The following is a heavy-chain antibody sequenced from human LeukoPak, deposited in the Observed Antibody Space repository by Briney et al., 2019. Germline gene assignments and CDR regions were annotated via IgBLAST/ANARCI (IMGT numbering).Heavy chain of an antibody. CDR3: ARDRGSGWYWVYFDY. CDR2: ISAYNGNT. CDR1: GYTFTSYG. V-gene: IGHV1-18*01. Sequence: GASVKVSCKASGYTFTSYGISWVRQAPGQGLEWMGWISAYNGNTNYAQKLQGRVTMTTDTSTSTAYMELSSLRSEDTAVYYCARDRGSGWYWVYFDYWGQGTLVTVSS. D-gene: IGHD6-19*01. J-gene: IGHJ4*02.